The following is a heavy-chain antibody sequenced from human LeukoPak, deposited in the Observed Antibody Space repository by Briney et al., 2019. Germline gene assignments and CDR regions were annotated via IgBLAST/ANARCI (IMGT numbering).Heavy chain of an antibody. J-gene: IGHJ4*02. D-gene: IGHD4-17*01. CDR2: ISISGSKT. V-gene: IGHV3-23*01. Sequence: GRSLRLSCAASEFDFSSHAMTWVRQAPGKGLEWVSAISISGSKTYYADSVKGRFTISRDNSKNTLYLQMNSLRAEDTAVYYCANEIRPNDYWGQGTQVTVSS. CDR3: ANEIRPNDY. CDR1: EFDFSSHA.